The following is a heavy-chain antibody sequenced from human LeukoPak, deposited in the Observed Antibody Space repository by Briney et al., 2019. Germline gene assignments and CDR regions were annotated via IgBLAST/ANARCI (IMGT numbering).Heavy chain of an antibody. D-gene: IGHD6-13*01. CDR2: INPNSGGT. Sequence: ASVKVSCKASGYTFTGYYMHWVRQAPGQGLEWMGRINPNSGGTNYAQKFQGRVTITRNTSISTAYMELSSLRSEDTAVYYCARGAASSKYYYYHYYMDVWGKGTTVTVSS. CDR1: GYTFTGYY. V-gene: IGHV1-2*06. J-gene: IGHJ6*03. CDR3: ARGAASSKYYYYHYYMDV.